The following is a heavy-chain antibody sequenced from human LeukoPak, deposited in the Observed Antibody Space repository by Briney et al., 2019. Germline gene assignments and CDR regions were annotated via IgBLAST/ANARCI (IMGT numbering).Heavy chain of an antibody. Sequence: SETLSLTCAVYGGSFSGYYWSWIRQPPGKGLEWIGEINHSGSTNYSPSLKSRVTISVDRSKNQFSLKLSSVTAADTAVYYCASSGYSGYDSFRWFDPWGQGTLVTVSS. CDR2: INHSGST. D-gene: IGHD5-12*01. J-gene: IGHJ5*02. CDR1: GGSFSGYY. CDR3: ASSGYSGYDSFRWFDP. V-gene: IGHV4-34*01.